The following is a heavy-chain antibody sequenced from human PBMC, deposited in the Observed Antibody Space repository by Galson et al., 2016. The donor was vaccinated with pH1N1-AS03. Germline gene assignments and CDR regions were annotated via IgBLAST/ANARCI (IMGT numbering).Heavy chain of an antibody. V-gene: IGHV3-21*01. CDR1: GFTFSSYS. D-gene: IGHD6-13*01. J-gene: IGHJ4*02. Sequence: SLRLSCAASGFTFSSYSVNWVRQAPGKGLEWVSSISSRSSDIYYSDSVKGRFTISRDNARRSLYLQMNSLRAEDTAVYYCATNIEQRYTSKWYKFEHWGPGTLVTVSP. CDR2: ISSRSSDI. CDR3: ATNIEQRYTSKWYKFEH.